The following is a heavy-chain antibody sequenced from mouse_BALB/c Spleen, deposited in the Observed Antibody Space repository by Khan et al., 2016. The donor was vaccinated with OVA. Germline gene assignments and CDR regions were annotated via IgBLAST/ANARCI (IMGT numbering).Heavy chain of an antibody. Sequence: EVKLLESGAELVKPAASLKLSCTASGYNIKDIYIHWVKQRPEKGLERIRRTDPANGNTKYDPKFQGKATITADTSSNTAYQQLSSLTSEDTAVYYCRISTMNAWGQGTTLTVSS. CDR3: RISTMNA. CDR1: GYNIKDIY. CDR2: TDPANGNT. J-gene: IGHJ2*01. V-gene: IGHV14-3*02.